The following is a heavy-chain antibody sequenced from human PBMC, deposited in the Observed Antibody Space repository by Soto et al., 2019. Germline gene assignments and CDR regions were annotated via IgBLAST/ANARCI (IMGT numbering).Heavy chain of an antibody. J-gene: IGHJ4*02. CDR2: LSPYNDNT. D-gene: IGHD6-19*01. CDR1: GYTFTSYG. CDR3: ARVDSSGWYGSGSVDY. V-gene: IGHV1-18*01. Sequence: QVQLVQSGGEVKKPGASVKVTCKASGYTFTSYGISWVRQAPGQGLEWMGWLSPYNDNTNFSQKFQGRVTMTTDTSTRTAYMELRSLTSDDTAVYYCARVDSSGWYGSGSVDYWGQGTLVTVSS.